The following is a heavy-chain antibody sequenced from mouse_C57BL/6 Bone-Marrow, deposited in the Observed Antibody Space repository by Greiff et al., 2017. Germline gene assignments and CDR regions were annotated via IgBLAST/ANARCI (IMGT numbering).Heavy chain of an antibody. CDR1: GFTFSDYG. D-gene: IGHD2-4*01. Sequence: EVQLVESGGGLVKPGGSLKLSCAASGFTFSDYGMHWVRQAPEKGLEWVAYISSGSSTIYYADTVKGRFTISRDNAKNTLFLQMTSLTSEDTAMYYCARETYYDYPYYYAMDYWGQGTSVTVSS. CDR3: ARETYYDYPYYYAMDY. CDR2: ISSGSSTI. J-gene: IGHJ4*01. V-gene: IGHV5-17*01.